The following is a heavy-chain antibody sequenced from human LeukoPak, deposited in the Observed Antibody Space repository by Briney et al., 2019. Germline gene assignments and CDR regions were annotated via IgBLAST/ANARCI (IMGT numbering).Heavy chain of an antibody. CDR3: AREMPAAAGSDAFDI. CDR2: ISPYNDNT. Sequence: ASVKVSCKASGYTFTTYGIVWLRQAPGEGIQWMGWISPYNDNTKYAQKLQGRVTMTADTSTSTAYMDLRSLRSDDTAVYHCAREMPAAAGSDAFDIWGQGTMVTVSS. CDR1: GYTFTTYG. V-gene: IGHV1-18*01. D-gene: IGHD6-13*01. J-gene: IGHJ3*02.